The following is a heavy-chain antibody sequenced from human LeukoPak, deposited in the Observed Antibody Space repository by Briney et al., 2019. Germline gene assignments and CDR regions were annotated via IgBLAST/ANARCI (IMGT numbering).Heavy chain of an antibody. J-gene: IGHJ4*02. CDR3: ARMMASIPRGVPDY. V-gene: IGHV3-7*01. D-gene: IGHD5-24*01. CDR2: LKQDGSEK. Sequence: GVSLRLSCASSGFTFSSYWMTWVRQAPGKGLEWVANLKQDGSEKYYVDSVKGRFTISRDNAKSSLYLQMDSLRAEDTAVYYCARMMASIPRGVPDYWGQGTLVTVSS. CDR1: GFTFSSYW.